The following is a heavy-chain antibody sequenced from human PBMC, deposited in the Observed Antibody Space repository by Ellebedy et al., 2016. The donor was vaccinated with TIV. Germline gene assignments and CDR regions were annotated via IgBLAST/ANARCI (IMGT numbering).Heavy chain of an antibody. CDR2: IKQDGSEK. J-gene: IGHJ4*02. V-gene: IGHV3-7*01. CDR1: GFTFSRYW. D-gene: IGHD2-21*02. CDR3: ARWGCGGDCYFDY. Sequence: GESLKISCAASGFTFSRYWMSWVRQAPGKGLEWVANIKQDGSEKYYVDSVKGRFTISRDNAKNSLYLQMNSLRAEETAVYYCARWGCGGDCYFDYWGQGTLVTVSS.